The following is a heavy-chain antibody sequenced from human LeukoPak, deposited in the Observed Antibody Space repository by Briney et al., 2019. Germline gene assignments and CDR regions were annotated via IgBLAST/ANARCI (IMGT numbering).Heavy chain of an antibody. CDR1: GYTFTSYY. J-gene: IGHJ4*02. Sequence: ASVKVSCKASGYTFTSYYMHWVRQAPGQGLEWMGWINPNSGGTNYAQKFQGRVTMTRDTSISTAYMELSRLRSDDTAVYYSARGSATMVRGVIPDYWGQGTLVPVSS. CDR3: ARGSATMVRGVIPDY. CDR2: INPNSGGT. D-gene: IGHD3-10*01. V-gene: IGHV1-2*02.